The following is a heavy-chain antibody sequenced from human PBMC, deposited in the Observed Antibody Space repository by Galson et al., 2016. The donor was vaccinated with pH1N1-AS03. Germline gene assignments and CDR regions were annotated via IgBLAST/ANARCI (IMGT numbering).Heavy chain of an antibody. CDR2: FFSNDEK. CDR3: ARIVYSCGGDCYYLLDY. Sequence: PALVKPTQTLTLTCTVSDFPLSKIMGVSWIRQTPGKALEWLAHFFSNDEKSYSVSLKSRLSISKDPSTGQVVLTMTNMDLVDTGTYFCARIVYSCGGDCYYLLDYWGRGTLVTASS. CDR1: DFPLSKIMG. J-gene: IGHJ4*02. V-gene: IGHV2-26*01. D-gene: IGHD2-21*01.